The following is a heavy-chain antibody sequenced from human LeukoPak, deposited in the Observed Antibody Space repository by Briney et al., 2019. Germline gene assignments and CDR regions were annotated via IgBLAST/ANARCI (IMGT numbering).Heavy chain of an antibody. CDR1: GYSFTSYW. Sequence: GESLKISCQGSGYSFTSYWIGWVRQMPGKGLEWMGIIYPGDSDTRYSPSFQGQVTISADKSISTAYLQWSSLKASDTAMYYCATTYYYDRGPFDIWGQGTMVTVSS. CDR2: IYPGDSDT. J-gene: IGHJ3*02. D-gene: IGHD3-22*01. V-gene: IGHV5-51*01. CDR3: ATTYYYDRGPFDI.